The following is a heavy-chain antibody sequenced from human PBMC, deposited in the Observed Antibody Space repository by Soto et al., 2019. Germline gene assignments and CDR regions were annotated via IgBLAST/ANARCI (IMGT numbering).Heavy chain of an antibody. CDR3: ARVSIVVVPAAGMWFDP. D-gene: IGHD2-2*01. CDR1: GGSIRSYY. Sequence: SETLSLTCTVSGGSIRSYYWSWIRQPPGKGLEWIGYIYYSGSTNYNPSLKSRVTISVDTSKNQFSLKLSSVTAADTAVYYCARVSIVVVPAAGMWFDPWGQGTLVTVSS. J-gene: IGHJ5*02. CDR2: IYYSGST. V-gene: IGHV4-59*01.